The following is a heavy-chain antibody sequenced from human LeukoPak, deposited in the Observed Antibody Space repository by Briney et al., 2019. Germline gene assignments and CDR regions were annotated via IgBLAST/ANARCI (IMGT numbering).Heavy chain of an antibody. V-gene: IGHV4-59*11. J-gene: IGHJ4*02. D-gene: IGHD5-24*01. CDR1: GGSISSHY. CDR3: ARNGYRGHYFDY. CDR2: IYYSGST. Sequence: SETLSLTCTVSGGSISSHYWSWIRQPPGKGLEWIGYIYYSGSTNYSPSLKSRVTISVDTSKNQFSLKLSSVTAADTAVYYCARNGYRGHYFDYWGQGTLVTVSS.